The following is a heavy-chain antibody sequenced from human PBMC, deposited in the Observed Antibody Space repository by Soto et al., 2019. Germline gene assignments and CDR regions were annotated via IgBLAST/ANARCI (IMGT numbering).Heavy chain of an antibody. CDR1: GGSFSGYY. J-gene: IGHJ6*03. D-gene: IGHD4-4*01. CDR2: INHSGST. CDR3: ARIPLPAVTKTYYYYMDV. V-gene: IGHV4-34*01. Sequence: SETLYLTCAVYGGSFSGYYWSWIRQPPGKGLEWIGEINHSGSTNYNPSLKSRVTISVDTSKNQFSLKLSSVTAADTAVYYCARIPLPAVTKTYYYYMDVWGKGTTVTVSS.